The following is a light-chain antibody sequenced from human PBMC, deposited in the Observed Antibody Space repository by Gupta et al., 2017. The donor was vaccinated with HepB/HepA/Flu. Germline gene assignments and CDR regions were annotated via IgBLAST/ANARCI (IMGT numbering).Light chain of an antibody. Sequence: DVVMTQSPLSLPVTLGQPVSISCRSSQSLLYKDDNTHLNWFQQRPGQSPRRLIYRTSNRDSGVPDRFSGSGSGTDFTLQISRVEAEDVGVYYCMQVTYWPYTFGQGTKLEIK. V-gene: IGKV2-30*01. J-gene: IGKJ2*01. CDR2: RTS. CDR1: QSLLYKDDNTH. CDR3: MQVTYWPYT.